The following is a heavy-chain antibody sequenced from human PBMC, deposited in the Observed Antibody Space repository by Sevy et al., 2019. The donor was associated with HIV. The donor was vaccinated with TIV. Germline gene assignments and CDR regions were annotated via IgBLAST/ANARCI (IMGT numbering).Heavy chain of an antibody. J-gene: IGHJ3*02. CDR3: AKDLYSGSSGRTDAFDI. V-gene: IGHV3-9*01. CDR2: ISWNSGSI. D-gene: IGHD1-26*01. CDR1: GFTFDDYA. Sequence: GGSLRLSCAASGFTFDDYAMHWVRQALGKGLEWVSGISWNSGSIGYADSVKGRFTISRDNAKNSLYLQMNSLRAEDTALYYCAKDLYSGSSGRTDAFDIWGQGTMVTVSS.